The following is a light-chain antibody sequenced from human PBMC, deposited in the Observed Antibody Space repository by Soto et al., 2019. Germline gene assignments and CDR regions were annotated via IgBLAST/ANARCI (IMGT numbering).Light chain of an antibody. V-gene: IGKV3-20*01. CDR1: QSVSSSY. J-gene: IGKJ1*01. CDR2: GAS. Sequence: EIVLTQSPGTLSLSPGERATLSCRASQSVSSSYLVWYQQKPGQAPRLLIYGASSRASGIPDRFSGSGSGTDFTLTINRLEPEDFAVYYCQEFGSSRTFGQGTKVEIK. CDR3: QEFGSSRT.